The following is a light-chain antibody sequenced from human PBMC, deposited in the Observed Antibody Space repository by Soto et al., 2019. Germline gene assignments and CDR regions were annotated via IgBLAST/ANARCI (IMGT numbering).Light chain of an antibody. J-gene: IGLJ2*01. CDR1: SSDVGGYNY. Sequence: QSALTQPRSVSGSPGQSVTISCTGTSSDVGGYNYVSWYQQHPGKAPKLMIYNVNRRPSGVPDRIAGSKSGNTASLTISGLQAENQADFYCCSYAVTDVVFGGGTK. CDR2: NVN. V-gene: IGLV2-11*01. CDR3: CSYAVTDVV.